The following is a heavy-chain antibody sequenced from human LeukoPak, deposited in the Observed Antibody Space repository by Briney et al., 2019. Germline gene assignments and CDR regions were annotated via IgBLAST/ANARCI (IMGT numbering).Heavy chain of an antibody. Sequence: GGSLRLSCAAYGFTFSSYSMNWVRPAPGKGLEWVSYISSSSSTIYYADSGKGRFTISRDNAKNSLYLQMNSLRAEDTAVYYCARDAPLGLDVWGKGTTVTVSS. CDR1: GFTFSSYS. V-gene: IGHV3-48*01. J-gene: IGHJ6*04. CDR3: ARDAPLGLDV. CDR2: ISSSSSTI. D-gene: IGHD6-6*01.